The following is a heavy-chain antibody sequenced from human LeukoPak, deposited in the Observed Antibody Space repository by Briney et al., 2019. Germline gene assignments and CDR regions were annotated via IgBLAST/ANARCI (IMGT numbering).Heavy chain of an antibody. Sequence: PGGSLRLSCVASGFTFSSYSMNWVRQAPGKGLEWVSSISSSSSYIYYADSVKGRFTISRDNAKNSLYLQMNSLRAEDTAVYYCARDYDSGGEEAFDIWGQGTMVTVSS. D-gene: IGHD4-23*01. CDR2: ISSSSSYI. J-gene: IGHJ3*02. V-gene: IGHV3-21*01. CDR1: GFTFSSYS. CDR3: ARDYDSGGEEAFDI.